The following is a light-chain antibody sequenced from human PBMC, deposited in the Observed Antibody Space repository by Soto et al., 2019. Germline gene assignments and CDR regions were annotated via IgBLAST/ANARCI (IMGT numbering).Light chain of an antibody. CDR2: DVS. CDR3: QSYDSSLSAVV. Sequence: QSALTQPASVSGSPGQSITISCTGTSSDVGSYNYVSWYQQYPGKAPKLMIYDVSNRPSGVSYRFSGSKSGTSASLAITGLQAEDEADYYCQSYDSSLSAVVFGGGTKLTVL. V-gene: IGLV2-14*01. CDR1: SSDVGSYNY. J-gene: IGLJ2*01.